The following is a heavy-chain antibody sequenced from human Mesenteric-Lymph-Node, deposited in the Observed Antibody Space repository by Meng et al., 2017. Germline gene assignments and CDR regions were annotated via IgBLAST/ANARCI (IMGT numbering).Heavy chain of an antibody. CDR3: ARDRQQLELYYYGMDV. CDR1: GGSISSYY. V-gene: IGHV4-4*07. D-gene: IGHD6-13*01. Sequence: SETLSLTCTVSGGSISSYYWSWIRQPAAKELEWIGRIYSSGTTSYNPSLKSRVTMSVDTSKNQFSLKLSSVTAADTAVYYCARDRQQLELYYYGMDVWGQGTTVTVSS. J-gene: IGHJ6*02. CDR2: IYSSGTT.